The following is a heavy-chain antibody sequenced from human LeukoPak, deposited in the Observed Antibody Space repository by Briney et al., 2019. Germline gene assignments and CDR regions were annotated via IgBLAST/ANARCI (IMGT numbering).Heavy chain of an antibody. V-gene: IGHV3-30*18. CDR1: GFTFSSYG. Sequence: GGSLRLSCAASGFTFSSYGMHWVRQAPGKGLEWVAVISYDGRSKYYADSMKGRFTTSRDNSKNTLYLQMNSLRDEDTAVYYCAKAVGGWELDYWGQGTLVTVSS. CDR2: ISYDGRSK. J-gene: IGHJ4*02. D-gene: IGHD6-19*01. CDR3: AKAVGGWELDY.